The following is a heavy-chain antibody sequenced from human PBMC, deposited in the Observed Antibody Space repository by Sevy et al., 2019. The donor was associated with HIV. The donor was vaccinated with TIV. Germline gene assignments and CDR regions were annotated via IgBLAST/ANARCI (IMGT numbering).Heavy chain of an antibody. CDR2: IYWDDDK. Sequence: SGPTLVNPTQTLTLTCTFSGFSLTTNGVGVGWIRQPPGKALEWLALIYWDDDKRYRPSLKKRLTITKDTSKNQVVLTMTDMEPVGTATYYCAHSEYYYGSGSFYKRGGLFAPWGQGTLVTVSS. J-gene: IGHJ5*02. CDR3: AHSEYYYGSGSFYKRGGLFAP. D-gene: IGHD3-10*01. V-gene: IGHV2-5*02. CDR1: GFSLTTNGVG.